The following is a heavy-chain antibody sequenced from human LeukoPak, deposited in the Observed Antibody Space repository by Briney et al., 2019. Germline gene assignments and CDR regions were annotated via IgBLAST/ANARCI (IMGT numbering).Heavy chain of an antibody. Sequence: GGSLRLSCAASGFTFSDNYMSWIRQAPGKWLEWVAYITGSGTTIYYADSVKGRFTISRDNAKNSLYLQMNSLRAEDTAVYYCARDRSTVTTWLDYWGQGTLVTVSS. D-gene: IGHD4-17*01. V-gene: IGHV3-11*04. CDR1: GFTFSDNY. CDR2: ITGSGTTI. J-gene: IGHJ4*02. CDR3: ARDRSTVTTWLDY.